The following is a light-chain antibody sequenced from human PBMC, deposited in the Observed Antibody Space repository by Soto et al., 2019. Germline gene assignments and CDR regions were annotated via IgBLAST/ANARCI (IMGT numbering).Light chain of an antibody. CDR3: QSYDSSLSGSNV. CDR2: GNT. J-gene: IGLJ1*01. V-gene: IGLV1-40*01. Sequence: QSVLTQPPSVSGAPGQRVTISCTGSRSNIGANFDVHWYQQLPGTAPKLLIYGNTNRPSGVPDRFSGSRSGTSASLAITGLQAEDEADYYCQSYDSSLSGSNVFGTGTKVTVL. CDR1: RSNIGANFD.